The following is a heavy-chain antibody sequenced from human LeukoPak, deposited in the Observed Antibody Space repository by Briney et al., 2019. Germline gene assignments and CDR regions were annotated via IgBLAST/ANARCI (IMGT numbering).Heavy chain of an antibody. J-gene: IGHJ4*02. CDR2: IIPIFGTA. CDR3: AREATDTAMVMY. V-gene: IGHV1-69*13. Sequence: SVKVSCKASGGTFSSYAISWVRQAPGQGLEWMGGIIPIFGTANYAQKFQGRVTITADESTSTAYMELSSLRSEDTAVYYCAREATDTAMVMYWGQGTLVTVAS. CDR1: GGTFSSYA. D-gene: IGHD5-18*01.